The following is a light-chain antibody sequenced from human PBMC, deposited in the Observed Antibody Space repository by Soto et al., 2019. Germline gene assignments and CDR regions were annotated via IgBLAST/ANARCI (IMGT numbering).Light chain of an antibody. Sequence: QSVLTQPASVSGSPGQAITISCTATSSDILNFNFVSWYQQHPGRAPKLILYEVSSRPSGVSNRFSGSKSGNTASLTISGLQADEEADYYCSSYTALAHVFGGGTKVTVL. CDR1: SSDILNFNF. CDR2: EVS. V-gene: IGLV2-14*01. J-gene: IGLJ1*01. CDR3: SSYTALAHV.